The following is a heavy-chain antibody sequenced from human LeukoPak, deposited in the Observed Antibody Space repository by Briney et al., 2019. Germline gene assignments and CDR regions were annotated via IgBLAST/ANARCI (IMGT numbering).Heavy chain of an antibody. D-gene: IGHD5-18*01. V-gene: IGHV3-30*18. CDR1: GFTFSSYA. CDR3: AKTKGYSYGYYFDY. Sequence: GRSLRLSCAASGFTFSSYAMHWVRQSLGKGLEWVAVMSYDGFNKYYADSVKGRFTISRDNSKNTLYLQMSSLRAEDTAVYYCAKTKGYSYGYYFDYWGQGTLVTVSS. CDR2: MSYDGFNK. J-gene: IGHJ4*02.